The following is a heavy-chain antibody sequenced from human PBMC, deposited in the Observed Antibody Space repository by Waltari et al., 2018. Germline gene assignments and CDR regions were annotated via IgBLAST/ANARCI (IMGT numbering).Heavy chain of an antibody. V-gene: IGHV3-48*03. J-gene: IGHJ5*02. D-gene: IGHD6-19*01. CDR2: INRNGVTV. CDR1: GFTFSSYE. Sequence: EVQLVESGGGLVQPGGSLRLSCAAPGFTFSSYEMNWVRQAPGNGLEWISDINRNGVTVYYADSGRGRFTISRDNAKNSLYLQMNTLRPEDTAIYYCAGWVTYTSDWHGSLAPWGQGTLVTVSS. CDR3: AGWVTYTSDWHGSLAP.